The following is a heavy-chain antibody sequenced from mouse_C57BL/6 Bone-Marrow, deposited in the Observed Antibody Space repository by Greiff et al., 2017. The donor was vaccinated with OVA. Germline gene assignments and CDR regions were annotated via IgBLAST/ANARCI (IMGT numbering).Heavy chain of an antibody. CDR1: GYSFTDYN. CDR2: INPNYGTT. V-gene: IGHV1-39*01. Sequence: VQLKQSGPELVKPGASVKISCKASGYSFTDYNMNWVKQSNGKSLEWIGVINPNYGTTSYNQKFKGKATLTVDQSSSTAYMQLNSLTSEDSAVYYCANYYGSSLYWYFDVWGTGTTVTVSS. CDR3: ANYYGSSLYWYFDV. D-gene: IGHD1-1*01. J-gene: IGHJ1*03.